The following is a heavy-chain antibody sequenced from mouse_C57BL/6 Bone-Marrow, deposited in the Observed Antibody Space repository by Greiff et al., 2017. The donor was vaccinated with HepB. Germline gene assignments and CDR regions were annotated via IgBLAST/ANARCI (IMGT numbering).Heavy chain of an antibody. CDR3: ARGVGYFDY. J-gene: IGHJ2*01. CDR2: ISYDGSN. V-gene: IGHV3-6*01. D-gene: IGHD1-1*02. Sequence: EVQLQESGPGLVKPSQSLSLTCSVTGYSITSGYYWNWIRQFPGNKLEWMGYISYDGSNNYNPSLNNRISITRDTSKNQFFLKLNSVTTEDTATYYCARGVGYFDYWGQGTTLTVSS. CDR1: GYSITSGYY.